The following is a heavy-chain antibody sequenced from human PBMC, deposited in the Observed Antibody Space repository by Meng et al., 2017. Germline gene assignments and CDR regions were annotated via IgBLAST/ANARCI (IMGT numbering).Heavy chain of an antibody. J-gene: IGHJ3*02. D-gene: IGHD1-26*01. Sequence: GGSLRLSCAASGFTFSSYWMSWVRQAPGKGPEWVANIKQDGSEKYYVDSVKGRFTISRDNAKNSLYLQMNSLRAEDTAVYYCARDKRSKWELLHRDDASDIWGQGTMVTVSS. CDR3: ARDKRSKWELLHRDDASDI. CDR1: GFTFSSYW. CDR2: IKQDGSEK. V-gene: IGHV3-7*01.